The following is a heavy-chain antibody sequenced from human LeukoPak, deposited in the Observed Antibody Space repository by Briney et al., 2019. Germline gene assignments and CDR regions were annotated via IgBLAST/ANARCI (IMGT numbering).Heavy chain of an antibody. CDR2: IYPSDSDT. J-gene: IGHJ4*02. D-gene: IGHD1-7*01. CDR1: GYSFTSYW. V-gene: IGHV5-51*01. Sequence: GESLKISCKGSGYSFTSYWIGWVRQMPGKGLEWIGIIYPSDSDTKYSPSFQGRVTISADKSISTAYLQWSSLKASDTAMYYCARHMNGNYGLHWGQGTLVTVSS. CDR3: ARHMNGNYGLH.